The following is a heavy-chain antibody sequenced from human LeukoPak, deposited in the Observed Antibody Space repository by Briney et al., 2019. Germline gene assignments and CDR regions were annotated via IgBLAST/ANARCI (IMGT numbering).Heavy chain of an antibody. D-gene: IGHD2-2*02. CDR1: GFTFSSYA. Sequence: GGSLRLSCAASGFTFSSYAMSWVRQTPGKGLEWVSAISGSGGSTYYADSVKGRFTISRDNSKNTLYLQMNSLRAEDTAVYYCAKSTAVYQLLYEDYWGQGTLVTVSS. CDR2: ISGSGGST. J-gene: IGHJ4*02. V-gene: IGHV3-23*01. CDR3: AKSTAVYQLLYEDY.